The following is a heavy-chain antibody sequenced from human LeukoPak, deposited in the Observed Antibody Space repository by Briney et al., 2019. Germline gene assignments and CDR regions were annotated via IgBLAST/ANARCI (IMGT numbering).Heavy chain of an antibody. CDR3: ARDPCSSTSCHSYYYGMDV. CDR2: ISAYNGNT. V-gene: IGHV1-18*01. D-gene: IGHD2-2*02. Sequence: GASVKVSCKASGYTFTSYGISWVRQAPGQGLEWMGWISAYNGNTNYAQKLQGRVTMTTDTSTSTAYMELRSLRSDDTAVYYCARDPCSSTSCHSYYYGMDVWGQGTTVTVSS. J-gene: IGHJ6*02. CDR1: GYTFTSYG.